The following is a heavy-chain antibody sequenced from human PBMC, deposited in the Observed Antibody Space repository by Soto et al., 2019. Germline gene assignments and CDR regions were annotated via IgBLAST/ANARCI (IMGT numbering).Heavy chain of an antibody. V-gene: IGHV3-21*01. D-gene: IGHD2-15*01. Sequence: SLRLSCAASGFTFSSYGMNWVRQAPGKGLEWVSSISSSSSYIYYADSVRGRFTISRDNAKNSLYLQMNSLRAEDTAVYYCAGVDGGGLDPWGQGTLVTVSS. CDR2: ISSSSSYI. J-gene: IGHJ5*02. CDR1: GFTFSSYG. CDR3: AGVDGGGLDP.